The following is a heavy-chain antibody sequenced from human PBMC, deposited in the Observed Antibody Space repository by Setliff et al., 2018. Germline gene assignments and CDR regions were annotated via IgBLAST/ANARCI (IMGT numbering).Heavy chain of an antibody. CDR2: IKEEGGEK. D-gene: IGHD3-16*01. J-gene: IGHJ4*02. CDR1: GFSFSSHW. Sequence: GGSLRLSCAAFGFSFSSHWMSWVRQVPGKGLEWVANIKEEGGEKDYVDSVKGRFTISRDNAKNSLYLQMNSLRAEDTAVYSCARVYAYSYGFDYWGQGTPVTVSS. V-gene: IGHV3-7*01. CDR3: ARVYAYSYGFDY.